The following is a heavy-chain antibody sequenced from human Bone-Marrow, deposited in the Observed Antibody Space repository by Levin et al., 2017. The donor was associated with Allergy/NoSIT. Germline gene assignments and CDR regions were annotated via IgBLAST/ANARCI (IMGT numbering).Heavy chain of an antibody. CDR3: ARLTGDCSGGACLSRYFYYYMDV. CDR2: IIPIFGPP. D-gene: IGHD2-15*01. CDR1: GGTFSSHG. Sequence: ASVKVSCKASGGTFSSHGIAWVRQAPGQGLEWMGGIIPIFGPPNYAQKFQGRVTISADESTNTAYMELSSLSSDDTAVFYCARLTGDCSGGACLSRYFYYYMDVWGKGTTVTVSS. V-gene: IGHV1-69*13. J-gene: IGHJ6*03.